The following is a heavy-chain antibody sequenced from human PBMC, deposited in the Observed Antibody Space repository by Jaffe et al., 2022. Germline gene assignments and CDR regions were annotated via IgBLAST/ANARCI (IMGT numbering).Heavy chain of an antibody. Sequence: EVQLVESGGGLVQPGRSLRLSCTASGFTFGDYAMSWVRQAPGKGLEWVGFIRSKAYGGTTEYAASVKGRFTISRDDSKSIAYLQMNSLKTEDTAVYYCTRGRRADCSGGSCYSNGAFDIWGQGTMVTVSS. CDR1: GFTFGDYA. CDR2: IRSKAYGGTT. V-gene: IGHV3-49*04. J-gene: IGHJ3*02. CDR3: TRGRRADCSGGSCYSNGAFDI. D-gene: IGHD2-15*01.